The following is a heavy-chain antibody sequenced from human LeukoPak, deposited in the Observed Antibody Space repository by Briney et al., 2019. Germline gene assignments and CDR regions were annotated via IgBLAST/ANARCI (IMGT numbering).Heavy chain of an antibody. Sequence: GGSLRLSCAASGFTFSHYGIHWVRQARGKGREGVAVMSYDGNKEHYADSVKARFIVSRNNSKTTLDLKMNSLRPEDTGIYYCAKYARSFYSYTCRAFDDWGQGTLVTVSS. CDR2: MSYDGNKE. CDR1: GFTFSHYG. J-gene: IGHJ4*02. D-gene: IGHD3-16*01. V-gene: IGHV3-30*18. CDR3: AKYARSFYSYTCRAFDD.